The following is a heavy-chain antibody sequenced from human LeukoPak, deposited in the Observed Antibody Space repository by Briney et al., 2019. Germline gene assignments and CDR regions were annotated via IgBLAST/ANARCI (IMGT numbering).Heavy chain of an antibody. D-gene: IGHD3-10*01. J-gene: IGHJ2*01. CDR2: IYAGGNT. CDR1: GFTFGDYA. CDR3: ARDEGSYGSGSIWYFDL. Sequence: QPGGSLRLSCTASGFTFGDYAMSWVRQAPGKGLEWVSVIYAGGNTFYADSVRGRFTISRDTSKNTLFLQMNSLRVEDTAMYFCARDEGSYGSGSIWYFDLWGRGTRVTVS. V-gene: IGHV3-66*01.